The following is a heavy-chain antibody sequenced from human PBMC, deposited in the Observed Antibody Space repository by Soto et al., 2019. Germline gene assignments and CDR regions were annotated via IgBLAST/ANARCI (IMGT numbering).Heavy chain of an antibody. D-gene: IGHD3-9*01. Sequence: SETLSLTCSVSGGSVSNKTYYWSWIRQPPGKRLEWIGYVYYSGTTNYNPSLKSRGTISIDMSKNQFSLRLSSVTAAGTARYYCARTTAVPNTLRSRYFFDFWGQGTLVTVSS. CDR1: GGSVSNKTYY. CDR3: ARTTAVPNTLRSRYFFDF. CDR2: VYYSGTT. V-gene: IGHV4-61*01. J-gene: IGHJ4*02.